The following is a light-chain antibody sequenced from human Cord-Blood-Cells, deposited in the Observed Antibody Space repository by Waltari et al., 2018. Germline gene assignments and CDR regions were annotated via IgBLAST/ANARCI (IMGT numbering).Light chain of an antibody. CDR1: NMGSKS. Sequence: SYVLTQPPSVSVAPGKTARITCGGNNMGSKSVHWYQQKQGQAPVLVIYYDSDRPSGIPERFSGSNSGNTATLTISRVEAGDEADYYCQVWDSSSDHWVFGGGTKLTVL. CDR2: YDS. J-gene: IGLJ3*02. CDR3: QVWDSSSDHWV. V-gene: IGLV3-21*04.